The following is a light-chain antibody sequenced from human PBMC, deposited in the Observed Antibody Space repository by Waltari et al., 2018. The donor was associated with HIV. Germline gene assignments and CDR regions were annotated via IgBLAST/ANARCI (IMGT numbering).Light chain of an antibody. CDR2: QNG. CDR1: NLGDKY. V-gene: IGLV3-1*01. CDR3: QAWDSSTVI. J-gene: IGLJ2*01. Sequence: SYDLTQPPSVSVSPGQPASIPCSGHNLGDKYASWYQQRTGQSPVLVIYQNGKRPSGIPERFSGSNSGNTATLTISGTQAMDEADYYCQAWDSSTVIFGGGTKLTVL.